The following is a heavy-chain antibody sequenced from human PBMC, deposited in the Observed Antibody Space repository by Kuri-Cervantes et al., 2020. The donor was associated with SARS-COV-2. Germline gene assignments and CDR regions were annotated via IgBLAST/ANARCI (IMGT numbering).Heavy chain of an antibody. V-gene: IGHV1-2*04. D-gene: IGHD3-3*01. CDR2: INPNSGGT. CDR3: ARGARTTIFGVVIRGRENPCFDP. Sequence: ASVKVSCKASGYTFTGYYMHWVRQAPGQGLEWMGWINPNSGGTNYAQKFQGWVTMTRDTSISTAYMEVSRLTSDDTAVYYCARGARTTIFGVVIRGRENPCFDPWGQGTLVTVSS. J-gene: IGHJ5*02. CDR1: GYTFTGYY.